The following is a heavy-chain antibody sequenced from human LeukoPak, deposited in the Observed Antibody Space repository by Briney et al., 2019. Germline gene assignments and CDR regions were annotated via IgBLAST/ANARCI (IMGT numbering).Heavy chain of an antibody. V-gene: IGHV3-7*01. D-gene: IGHD3-10*01. CDR2: IKQDGSEK. Sequence: GSLRLSCAASGFTFSSYWMSWVRQAPGKGLERVANIKQDGSEKYYVDSVKGRFTISRDNAKNSLYLQMNSLRAEDTAVYYCAVRGGGDYYYYGMDVWGQGTTVTVSS. CDR3: AVRGGGDYYYYGMDV. CDR1: GFTFSSYW. J-gene: IGHJ6*02.